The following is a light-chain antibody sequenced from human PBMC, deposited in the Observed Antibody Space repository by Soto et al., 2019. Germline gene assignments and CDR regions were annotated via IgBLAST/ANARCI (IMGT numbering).Light chain of an antibody. CDR2: GAS. J-gene: IGKJ1*01. CDR1: PSVSGSN. V-gene: IGKV3-20*01. CDR3: QQYGSSGT. Sequence: EIMLTQSPGTLSLSQGERATLSCRASPSVSGSNLAWYQQKPGQAPRLVIYGASSRATGIPDRFSGSGSGTDFTLTISRLEPEDFAVYYCQQYGSSGTFGQGTKVDIK.